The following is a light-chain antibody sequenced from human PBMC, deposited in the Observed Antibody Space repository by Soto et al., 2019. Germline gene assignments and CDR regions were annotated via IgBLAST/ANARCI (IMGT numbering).Light chain of an antibody. CDR1: SSDFGSYKF. V-gene: IGLV2-23*01. Sequence: QSALTQPASVSGSPGQSVTISCTGTSSDFGSYKFVSWYQHHPGKVPKVIIYETSKRPSGVSDRFSGSKSGNTASLTISGIKAEDEADDYCFSFTSTNTHVFGSGTKLTFL. CDR3: FSFTSTNTHV. J-gene: IGLJ1*01. CDR2: ETS.